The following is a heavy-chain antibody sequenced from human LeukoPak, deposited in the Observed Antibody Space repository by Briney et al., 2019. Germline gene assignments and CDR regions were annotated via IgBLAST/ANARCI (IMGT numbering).Heavy chain of an antibody. J-gene: IGHJ4*02. Sequence: GGSLRLSCAASGFTFSSYSMNWVRQAPGKGLEWVSSISSSSSYIYYADSVKGRFTISRDNAKNPLYLQMNSLRAEDTAVYYCARDFKAGFGEFPIDYWGQGTLVTVSS. D-gene: IGHD3-10*01. CDR1: GFTFSSYS. CDR3: ARDFKAGFGEFPIDY. CDR2: ISSSSSYI. V-gene: IGHV3-21*01.